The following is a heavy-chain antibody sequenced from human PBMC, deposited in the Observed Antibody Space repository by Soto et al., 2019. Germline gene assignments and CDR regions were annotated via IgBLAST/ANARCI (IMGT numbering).Heavy chain of an antibody. V-gene: IGHV3-23*01. D-gene: IGHD4-17*01. CDR2: ISGSGGST. J-gene: IGHJ4*02. CDR1: GFIFGSYA. Sequence: GGSLRLSCAASGFIFGSYAMSWVRQAPGKGLDWVSAISGSGGSTYYADSVKGRFTISRDNSKNTLYLQMNSLRAEDTAVYYCAGSALMDYGDPTLWYFDYWGQGTLVTVSS. CDR3: AGSALMDYGDPTLWYFDY.